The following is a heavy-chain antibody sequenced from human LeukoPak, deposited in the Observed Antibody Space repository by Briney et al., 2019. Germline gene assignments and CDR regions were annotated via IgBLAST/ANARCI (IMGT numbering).Heavy chain of an antibody. CDR2: IYYSGST. V-gene: IGHV4-39*07. Sequence: SETLSLTCTVSGGSISSSSYYWGWIRQPPGKGLEWIGSIYYSGSTYYNPSLKSRVTISVDKSKNQFSLKLSSVTAADTAVYYCARDRRYSDSSGYIRGFDYWGQGTLVTVSS. D-gene: IGHD3-22*01. J-gene: IGHJ4*02. CDR1: GGSISSSSYY. CDR3: ARDRRYSDSSGYIRGFDY.